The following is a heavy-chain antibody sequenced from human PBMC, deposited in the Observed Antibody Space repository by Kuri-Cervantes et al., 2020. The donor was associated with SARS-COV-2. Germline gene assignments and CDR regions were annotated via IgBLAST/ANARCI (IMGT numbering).Heavy chain of an antibody. V-gene: IGHV3-74*01. CDR1: GFTFSGHW. Sequence: GESLKISCAASGFTFSGHWIHWVRQAPGKGLVWVSRINPDGSYTNNADSVRGRFTISRDNANNTLYLQMNSLRPEDTAVYYGARGISYYDFWSGYGNWGQGALVTVSS. CDR2: INPDGSYT. CDR3: ARGISYYDFWSGYGN. D-gene: IGHD3-3*01. J-gene: IGHJ4*02.